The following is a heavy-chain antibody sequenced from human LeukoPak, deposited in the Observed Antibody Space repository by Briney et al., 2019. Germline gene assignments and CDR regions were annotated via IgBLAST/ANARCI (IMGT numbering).Heavy chain of an antibody. J-gene: IGHJ6*02. CDR2: IIPILGIA. Sequence: GASVKVSCKASGGTFSSYTISWVRQAPGQGLEWMGRIIPILGIANYAQKFQGRVTITADKSTSTVYMELSSLRSEDTAVYYCARVDVDTAMVTRRYYYYGMDVWGQGTTVTVSS. CDR3: ARVDVDTAMVTRRYYYYGMDV. D-gene: IGHD5-18*01. CDR1: GGTFSSYT. V-gene: IGHV1-69*02.